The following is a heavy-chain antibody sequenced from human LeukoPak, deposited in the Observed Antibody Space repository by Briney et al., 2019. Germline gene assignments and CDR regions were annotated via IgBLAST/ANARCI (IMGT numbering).Heavy chain of an antibody. J-gene: IGHJ4*02. CDR2: TYYRSKWYN. CDR1: GGSVSSNSAA. D-gene: IGHD3-10*01. Sequence: SQTLSLTCAIPGGSVSSNSAAWNWIRQSPSRGLEWLGRTYYRSKWYNDYAVSVKSRITINPDTSKNQFSLQLNSETPEDTAVYYCARTGVNNYGSGSSFFDYWGQGTLVTVSS. V-gene: IGHV6-1*01. CDR3: ARTGVNNYGSGSSFFDY.